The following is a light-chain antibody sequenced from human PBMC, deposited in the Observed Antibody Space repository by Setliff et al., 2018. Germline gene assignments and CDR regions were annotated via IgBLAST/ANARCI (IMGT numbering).Light chain of an antibody. V-gene: IGLV1-44*01. CDR1: SSNIGSNT. CDR2: SDD. J-gene: IGLJ1*01. Sequence: QSALTQPPSASGTPGQRVTISCSGSSSNIGSNTVNWYQQPPGAAPKLFIYSDDQRPSGVPDRFSGYKSGTSASLAISGLQSEDEADYSCATWDDSLNAYVFGTGTKVTVL. CDR3: ATWDDSLNAYV.